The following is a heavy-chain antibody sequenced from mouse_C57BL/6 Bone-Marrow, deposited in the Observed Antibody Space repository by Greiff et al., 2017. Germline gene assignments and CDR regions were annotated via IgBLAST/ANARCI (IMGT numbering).Heavy chain of an antibody. CDR2: IDPENGDT. J-gene: IGHJ3*01. Sequence: VQLQQSGAELVRPGASVKLSCTASGFNIKDDYMHWVKQRPEQDLEWIGWIDPENGDTAYASKFQGKATITADTASNTAYLQLSSLTSEDTAVYYCTTEGLLRFAYWGQGTLVTVSA. V-gene: IGHV14-4*01. CDR3: TTEGLLRFAY. CDR1: GFNIKDDY. D-gene: IGHD2-3*01.